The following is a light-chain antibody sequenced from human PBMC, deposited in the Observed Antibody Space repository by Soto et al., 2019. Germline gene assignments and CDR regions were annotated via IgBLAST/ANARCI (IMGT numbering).Light chain of an antibody. CDR3: QQSYYTTWT. J-gene: IGKJ1*01. CDR1: QGIRND. Sequence: IRMTQSPSSVSASVGDRVTVTCRASQGIRNDLAWYQQKPGKAPKLLIYAASSLQSGVPSRFSGSGSETDFTLTIRSLQPEDFATYSCQQSYYTTWTFGQGTKVDI. V-gene: IGKV1-39*01. CDR2: AAS.